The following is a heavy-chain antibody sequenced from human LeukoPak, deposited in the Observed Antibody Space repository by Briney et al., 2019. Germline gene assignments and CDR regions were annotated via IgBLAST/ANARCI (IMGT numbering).Heavy chain of an antibody. V-gene: IGHV3-23*01. Sequence: GGSLRLSCAASGFTFSSYAMSWVRQAPGKGLEWVSAISGSGGSTYYADSVKGRFTISRDNSKNTLYLQMNSLRAEDTAVYYRAAGAFLFYYYMDVWGKGTTVTVSS. D-gene: IGHD3-3*01. CDR1: GFTFSSYA. J-gene: IGHJ6*03. CDR2: ISGSGGST. CDR3: AAGAFLFYYYMDV.